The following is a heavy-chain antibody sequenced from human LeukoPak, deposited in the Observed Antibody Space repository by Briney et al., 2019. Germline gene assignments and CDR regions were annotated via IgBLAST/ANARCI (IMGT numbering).Heavy chain of an antibody. CDR2: IWHDGSNK. CDR1: GFTFSKYG. V-gene: IGHV3-30*02. CDR3: AKDRGSYYLDAFDI. D-gene: IGHD1-26*01. Sequence: GGSLRLSCPASGFTFSKYGMHWVRQAPGKGLEWVAVIWHDGSNKYYADSVKGRFTISRDNSKNTLYLQMNSLRAEDTAVYYCAKDRGSYYLDAFDIWGQGTMVTVSS. J-gene: IGHJ3*02.